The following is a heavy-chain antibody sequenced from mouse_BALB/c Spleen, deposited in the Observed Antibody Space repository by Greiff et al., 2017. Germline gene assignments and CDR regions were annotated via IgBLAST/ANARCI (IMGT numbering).Heavy chain of an antibody. D-gene: IGHD3-2*01. CDR2: IRLKSNNYAT. J-gene: IGHJ3*01. V-gene: IGHV6-6*02. CDR1: GFTFSNYW. CDR3: TRDSGFAY. Sequence: EVMLVESGGGLVQPGGSMKLSCVASGFTFSNYWMNWVRQSPEKGLEWVAEIRLKSNNYATHYAESVKGRFTISRDDSKSSVYLQMNNLRAEDTGIYYCTRDSGFAYWGQGTLVTVSA.